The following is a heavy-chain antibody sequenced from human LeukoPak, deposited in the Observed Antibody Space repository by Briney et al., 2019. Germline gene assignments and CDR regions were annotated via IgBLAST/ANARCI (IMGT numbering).Heavy chain of an antibody. CDR1: GFTFSSYN. Sequence: PGGSLRLSCAASGFTFSSYNMNWVRQAPGKGLEWVSYISSSSSTIYYADSVKGRFTISRDNSKNTLNLQMNSLRAEDTAVYYCARDNPANLIQLWFYYWGQGTLVTVS. V-gene: IGHV3-48*01. J-gene: IGHJ4*02. CDR3: ARDNPANLIQLWFYY. D-gene: IGHD5-18*01. CDR2: ISSSSSTI.